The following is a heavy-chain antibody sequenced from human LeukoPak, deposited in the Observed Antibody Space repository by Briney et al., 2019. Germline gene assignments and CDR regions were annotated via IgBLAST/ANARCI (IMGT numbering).Heavy chain of an antibody. CDR1: GFTFSSYG. V-gene: IGHV3-30*02. CDR2: IRYDGSNK. D-gene: IGHD2-2*01. J-gene: IGHJ4*02. Sequence: PGGSLRLSCAVSGFTFSSYGMHWVRQAPGKGLEWVAFIRYDGSNKYYADSVKGRFTISRDNSKNTLYLQMNSLRAEDTAVYYCAKGAQLLPDRQFDYWGQGTLVTVSS. CDR3: AKGAQLLPDRQFDY.